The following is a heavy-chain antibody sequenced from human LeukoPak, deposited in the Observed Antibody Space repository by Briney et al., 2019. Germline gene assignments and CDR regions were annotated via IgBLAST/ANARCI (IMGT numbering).Heavy chain of an antibody. J-gene: IGHJ4*02. V-gene: IGHV4-38-2*02. D-gene: IGHD3-10*01. Sequence: SETLSLTCTVSGYSISSGYYWGWIRQPPGKGLEWIGSIYHSGSTYYNPSLKSRVTISVDTSKNQFSLKLSSVTAADTAVYYCARDRGLGGIDYWGQGTLVTVSS. CDR1: GYSISSGYY. CDR2: IYHSGST. CDR3: ARDRGLGGIDY.